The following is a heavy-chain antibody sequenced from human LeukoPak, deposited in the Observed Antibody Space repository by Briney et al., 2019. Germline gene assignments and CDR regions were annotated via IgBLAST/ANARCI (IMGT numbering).Heavy chain of an antibody. D-gene: IGHD6-13*01. CDR1: GYTFTSYG. CDR3: ARGAVRHSSSSFDY. J-gene: IGHJ4*02. V-gene: IGHV1-18*01. Sequence: ASAKVSCKASGYTFTSYGISWVRQAPGQGLEWTGWISAYNGNTDYAQKLQGRVTMTTDTSTSTAYMELRSLRSDDTAVYYCARGAVRHSSSSFDYWGQGTLVTVSS. CDR2: ISAYNGNT.